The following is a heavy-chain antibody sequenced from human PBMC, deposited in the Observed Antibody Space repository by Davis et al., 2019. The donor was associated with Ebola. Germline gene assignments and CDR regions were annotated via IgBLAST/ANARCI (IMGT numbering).Heavy chain of an antibody. CDR1: GFTFSSYG. V-gene: IGHV3-33*01. J-gene: IGHJ3*02. CDR2: IWYDGSNK. Sequence: GGSLRLSCAASGFTFSSYGMHWVRQAPGKGLEWVAVIWYDGSNKYYADSVKGRFTISRDNSKNTLYLQMNSLRAEETAVYYCARVRSIAARGAFDIWGQGTMVTVSS. D-gene: IGHD6-6*01. CDR3: ARVRSIAARGAFDI.